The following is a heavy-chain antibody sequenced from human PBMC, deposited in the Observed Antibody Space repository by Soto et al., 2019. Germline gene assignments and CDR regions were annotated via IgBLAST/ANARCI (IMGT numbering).Heavy chain of an antibody. V-gene: IGHV4-30-4*01. Sequence: SETLSLTCTVSGGSISSGDYYWSWIRQPPGKGLEWIGYIYYSGSTYYNPSLKSRVTISVDTSKNQFSLKLSSVTAADTAVYNCARSYVFWSGYSSPTYYFDSWGQGTLVTVSS. CDR2: IYYSGST. D-gene: IGHD3-3*01. CDR3: ARSYVFWSGYSSPTYYFDS. J-gene: IGHJ4*02. CDR1: GGSISSGDYY.